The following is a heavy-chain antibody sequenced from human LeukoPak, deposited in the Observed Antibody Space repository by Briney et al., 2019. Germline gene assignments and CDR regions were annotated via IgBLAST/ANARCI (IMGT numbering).Heavy chain of an antibody. D-gene: IGHD3-10*01. CDR1: GGSISSYY. CDR3: ARGGYYGSGNDFRFDP. Sequence: PSETLSLTCTVSGGSISSYYWSWIRQPPGKGLEWIGYIYKPSLKSRVTISVDTSKNQFSLKLSSVTAADTAVYYCARGGYYGSGNDFRFDPWGQGTLVTVSS. V-gene: IGHV4-59*01. CDR2: IY. J-gene: IGHJ5*02.